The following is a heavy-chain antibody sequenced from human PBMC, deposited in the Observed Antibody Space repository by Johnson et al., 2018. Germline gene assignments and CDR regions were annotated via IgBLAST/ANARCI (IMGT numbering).Heavy chain of an antibody. Sequence: VQLVESGGGVVRPGGSLRLSCAASGFMFDDYGMSWVRQGPGKGLEWVSGINWHVGSTCYADSVKGRFTISRDHAKNSLYLQMTSLRAEDTALYYCARVRAAAGTLDAFDIWGQVTMVTVSS. CDR2: INWHVGST. CDR3: ARVRAAAGTLDAFDI. D-gene: IGHD6-13*01. J-gene: IGHJ3*02. V-gene: IGHV3-20*04. CDR1: GFMFDDYG.